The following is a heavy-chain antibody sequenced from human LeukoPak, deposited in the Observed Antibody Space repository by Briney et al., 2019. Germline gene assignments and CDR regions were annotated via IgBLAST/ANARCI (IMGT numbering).Heavy chain of an antibody. D-gene: IGHD5-24*01. CDR3: TIPSGIRLQLYYYYMDV. CDR2: IDTSGTTT. V-gene: IGHV3-48*03. Sequence: GGSLRLSCAAYGFTFSIYEMNWVRQAPGKGLEWISYIDTSGTTTYYADSVKGRFTISRDNSKNTLYLQMNSLRAEDTAVYYCTIPSGIRLQLYYYYMDVWGKGTTVTISS. J-gene: IGHJ6*03. CDR1: GFTFSIYE.